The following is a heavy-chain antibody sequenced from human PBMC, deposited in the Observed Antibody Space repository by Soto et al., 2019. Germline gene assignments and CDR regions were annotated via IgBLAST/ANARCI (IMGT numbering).Heavy chain of an antibody. J-gene: IGHJ5*02. CDR2: IYLDDSDI. CDR3: ARQGGSRDRSPHPFGT. V-gene: IGHV5-51*01. D-gene: IGHD2-15*01. CDR1: GYSSTSYW. Sequence: PGESLKISWKGSGYSSTSYWIAWVRQMPGKGLEWMGIIYLDDSDIRYRPSFQAEVTISADKSISTAYLQWSRLQDAETDMYYWARQGGSRDRSPHPFGTWGQGTLVTVSS.